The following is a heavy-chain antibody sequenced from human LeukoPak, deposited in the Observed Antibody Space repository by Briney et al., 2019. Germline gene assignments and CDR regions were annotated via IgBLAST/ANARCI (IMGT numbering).Heavy chain of an antibody. CDR2: ISSSSSYI. J-gene: IGHJ3*02. D-gene: IGHD3-16*01. CDR1: GFTFSSYS. CDR3: TDGMITGAFDI. Sequence: GGSLRLSCAASGFTFSSYSMNWVRQAPGKGLEWVSSISSSSSYIYYADSVKGRFTISRDNAKNSLYLQMNSLRAEDTAVYYCTDGMITGAFDIWGQGTMVTVSS. V-gene: IGHV3-21*01.